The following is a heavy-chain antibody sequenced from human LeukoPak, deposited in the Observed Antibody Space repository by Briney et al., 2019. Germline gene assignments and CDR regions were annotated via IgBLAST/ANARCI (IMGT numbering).Heavy chain of an antibody. V-gene: IGHV3-21*01. J-gene: IGHJ4*02. CDR1: GFTFSSYS. CDR2: ISSSSSYI. Sequence: GGSLRLSCAASGFTFSSYSMNWVRQAPGKGLEWVSSISSSSSYIYYADSVKGRFTISRDNAKNSLYLQMNSLRAEDTAVYYCARDISYYDFWSGYFDYWGQGTLVTVSS. D-gene: IGHD3-3*01. CDR3: ARDISYYDFWSGYFDY.